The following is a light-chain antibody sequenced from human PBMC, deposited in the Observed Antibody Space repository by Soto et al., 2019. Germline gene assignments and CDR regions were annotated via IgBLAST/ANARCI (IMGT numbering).Light chain of an antibody. V-gene: IGLV2-14*01. J-gene: IGLJ2*01. CDR1: SSDVGRYNY. CDR3: SSYTSSSTLL. CDR2: DVS. Sequence: QSVLTQPASVSGSPGQSITISCTGTSSDVGRYNYVSWYQQHPGKAPKLMIYDVSNRPSGVSNRFSGSKSGNTASLTISGLQAEVEADYYCSSYTSSSTLLFGGGTKVTVL.